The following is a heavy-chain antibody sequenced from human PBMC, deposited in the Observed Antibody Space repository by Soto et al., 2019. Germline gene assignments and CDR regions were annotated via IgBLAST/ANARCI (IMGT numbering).Heavy chain of an antibody. CDR3: AREPPETPPDY. Sequence: QVQLVQSGADVTKPGASVKVSCKASGYTFSDYGVSWVRQAPGQGREWMGWISSKNGNTNFAQKFRGRVTMTTDPSTSTVYMELRSLRPDDTAVYYCAREPPETPPDYWGQGTLVTVSS. CDR2: ISSKNGNT. V-gene: IGHV1-18*01. J-gene: IGHJ4*02. CDR1: GYTFSDYG.